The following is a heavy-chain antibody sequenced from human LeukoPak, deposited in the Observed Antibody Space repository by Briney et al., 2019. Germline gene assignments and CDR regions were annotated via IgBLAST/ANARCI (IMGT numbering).Heavy chain of an antibody. D-gene: IGHD5-12*01. V-gene: IGHV3-30*03. Sequence: GGSLRLSCAASGFTFSGYWMHWVRQAPGKGLEWVAVISYDGSNKYYADSVKGRFTISRDNSKNTLYLQMNSLRAEDTAVYYCAREWLLSLYFDYWGQGTLVTVSS. CDR2: ISYDGSNK. CDR3: AREWLLSLYFDY. CDR1: GFTFSGYW. J-gene: IGHJ4*02.